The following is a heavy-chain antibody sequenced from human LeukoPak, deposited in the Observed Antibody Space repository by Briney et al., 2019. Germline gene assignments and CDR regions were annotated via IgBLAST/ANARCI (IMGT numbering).Heavy chain of an antibody. Sequence: ASVKVSCKASGYTFTSYGINWVRQAPGQGLEWMGWISAYNGDTKYAQKFQGRVTMTTDTSTSTAYMELSSLRSEDTAVYYCARGMLRGVFIRGGFDYWGQGTLVTVSS. D-gene: IGHD3-10*01. CDR1: GYTFTSYG. J-gene: IGHJ4*02. CDR2: ISAYNGDT. V-gene: IGHV1-18*01. CDR3: ARGMLRGVFIRGGFDY.